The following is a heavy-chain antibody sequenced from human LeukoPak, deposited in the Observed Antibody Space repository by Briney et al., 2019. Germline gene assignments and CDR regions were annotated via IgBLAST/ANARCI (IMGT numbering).Heavy chain of an antibody. CDR3: AVKGGYNDLDAPFDY. CDR2: INQDGSEK. D-gene: IGHD5-12*01. CDR1: GLTFSGYW. V-gene: IGHV3-7*01. Sequence: GGSLRLSCAASGLTFSGYWMSWVRQAPGKGLEWVANINQDGSEKYYLDSVRGRFTISRDNAKKSLNLQMNSLRVDDAAVYYCAVKGGYNDLDAPFDYWGPGTLVTVSS. J-gene: IGHJ4*02.